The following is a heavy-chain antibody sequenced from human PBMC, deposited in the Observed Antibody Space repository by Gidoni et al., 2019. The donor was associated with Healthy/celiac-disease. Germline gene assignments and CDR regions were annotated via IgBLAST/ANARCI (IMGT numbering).Heavy chain of an antibody. J-gene: IGHJ3*02. CDR1: GGTFSSYA. CDR2: IIPIFGTA. D-gene: IGHD2-2*02. CDR3: ARGRVCSSTSCYIAEDDAFDI. V-gene: IGHV1-69*01. Sequence: QVQLVQSGAEVTQPGSSVKVSCKASGGTFSSYAISWVRQAPGQGLEWMGGIIPIFGTANYAQKFKGRVTSTADESTSTAYMELSSLRAEDTAVYYCARGRVCSSTSCYIAEDDAFDIWGQGTMVTVSS.